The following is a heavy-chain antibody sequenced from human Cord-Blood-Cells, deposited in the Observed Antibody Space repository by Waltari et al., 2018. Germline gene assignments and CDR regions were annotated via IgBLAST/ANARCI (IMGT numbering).Heavy chain of an antibody. CDR2: ISGSGGST. V-gene: IGHV3-23*01. D-gene: IGHD1-26*01. CDR1: GFTFSSYA. J-gene: IGHJ4*02. CDR3: AKGYTGELLLDY. Sequence: EVQLLESGGGLVQPGGSLRLSCAASGFTFSSYAMSWVRQAPGKGLEWGSAISGSGGSTYYADSVKGRFTISRDNSKNTLYLQMNSLRAEDTAVYYCAKGYTGELLLDYWGQGTLVTVSS.